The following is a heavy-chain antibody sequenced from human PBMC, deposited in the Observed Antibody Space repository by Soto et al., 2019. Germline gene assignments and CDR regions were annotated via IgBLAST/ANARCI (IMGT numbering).Heavy chain of an antibody. J-gene: IGHJ4*02. CDR1: GYSFTHYW. D-gene: IGHD3-22*01. Sequence: GESLKISCKGSGYSFTHYWISWVRQMPGKGLEWMGRIDPSVSQTNYSPSFQGHVTISVDKSISTAYLGWTSLKASDAAMYYCVRLQYYYDTSGYYYWGQGTLVTVSS. CDR2: IDPSVSQT. V-gene: IGHV5-10-1*01. CDR3: VRLQYYYDTSGYYY.